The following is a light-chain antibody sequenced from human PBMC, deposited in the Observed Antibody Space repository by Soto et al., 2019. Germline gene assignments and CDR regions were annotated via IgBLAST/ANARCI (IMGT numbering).Light chain of an antibody. Sequence: QSALTQPASVSGSPGQSITISCTGTSSDVGSYNLVSWYQQHPGKAPKLMIYEVSKRPSGVSNRFSGSKSGNPASLTISGLQAEDEADYYCCSYAGSSTSVVFGGGTKLTVL. V-gene: IGLV2-23*02. CDR2: EVS. CDR3: CSYAGSSTSVV. CDR1: SSDVGSYNL. J-gene: IGLJ2*01.